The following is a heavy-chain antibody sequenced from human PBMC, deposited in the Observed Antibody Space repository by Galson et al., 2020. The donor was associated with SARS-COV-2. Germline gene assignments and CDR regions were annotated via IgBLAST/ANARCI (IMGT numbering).Heavy chain of an antibody. Sequence: GESLKISCAASGFTFSNYWMNWVRQAPGKGLEWVANIKEDGSEKYYVDSVKGRFTNSRDNAKNSLFLQMNSLTAEDTAVYYCARDLSVAGNNWGQGTLVTVSS. V-gene: IGHV3-7*01. J-gene: IGHJ4*02. CDR3: ARDLSVAGNN. D-gene: IGHD6-19*01. CDR2: IKEDGSEK. CDR1: GFTFSNYW.